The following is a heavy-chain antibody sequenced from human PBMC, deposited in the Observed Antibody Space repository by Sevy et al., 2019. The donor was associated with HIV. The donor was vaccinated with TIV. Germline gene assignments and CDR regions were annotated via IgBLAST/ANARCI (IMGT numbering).Heavy chain of an antibody. CDR2: ISGDGSNT. CDR1: GLTFSTYG. CDR3: AKTYADTTIDLYYYDS. Sequence: GGSLRLSCAASGLTFSTYGMHWVRQAPGKGLEWVALISGDGSNTYYAGSVTGRFTISRDNSKNTLYLQMNSLKADDTAMYYCAKTYADTTIDLYYYDSWGQGTLVTVSS. V-gene: IGHV3-30*18. D-gene: IGHD1-1*01. J-gene: IGHJ4*02.